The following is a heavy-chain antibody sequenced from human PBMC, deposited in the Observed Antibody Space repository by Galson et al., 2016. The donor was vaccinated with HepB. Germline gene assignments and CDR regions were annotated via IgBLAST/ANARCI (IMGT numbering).Heavy chain of an antibody. V-gene: IGHV2-70*01. CDR2: IDWDDDK. J-gene: IGHJ4*02. Sequence: PALVKPTQTLTLTCTFSGFSLSTSGMRVSWIRQPPGKALEWLALIDWDDDKSYRASLKTRLTISKDTSKNQVVLTMTNMDPMDTATYYCARTHYSDFKYFDYWGQGTLVTVSS. D-gene: IGHD4-11*01. CDR1: GFSLSTSGMR. CDR3: ARTHYSDFKYFDY.